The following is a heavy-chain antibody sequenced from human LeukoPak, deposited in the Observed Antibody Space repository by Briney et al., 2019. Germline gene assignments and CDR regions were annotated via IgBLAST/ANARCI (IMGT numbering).Heavy chain of an antibody. J-gene: IGHJ3*02. V-gene: IGHV1-69*05. D-gene: IGHD3-22*01. CDR3: ARDYYDSSGYYAFDI. CDR1: EGTFSSYA. CDR2: IIPIFGTA. Sequence: SVKVSCKASEGTFSSYAISWVRQAPGQGLEWMGGIIPIFGTANYAQKFQGRVTITTDESTSTAYMELSSLRSEDTAVYYCARDYYDSSGYYAFDIWGQGTMVTVSS.